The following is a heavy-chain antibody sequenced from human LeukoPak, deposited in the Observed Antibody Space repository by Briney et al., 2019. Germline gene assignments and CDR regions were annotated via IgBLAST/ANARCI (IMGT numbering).Heavy chain of an antibody. CDR2: IYYSGST. CDR1: CGSISRSSDC. V-gene: IGHV4-39*07. CDR3: ARWRFDSGDHVFDY. J-gene: IGHJ4*02. D-gene: IGHD6-19*01. Sequence: SETLSLTCTVSCGSISRSSDCWGWIRQPPGKGLEWVGLIYYSGSTHYQRSLQIRITISVDTSKNQFSLELTSVTAADTAVYSCARWRFDSGDHVFDYWGQGTLVTVSS.